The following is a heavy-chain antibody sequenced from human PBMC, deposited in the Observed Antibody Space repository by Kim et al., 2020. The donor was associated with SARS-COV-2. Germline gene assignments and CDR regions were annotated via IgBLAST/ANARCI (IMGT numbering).Heavy chain of an antibody. CDR1: GFTFSSYA. CDR2: ISGSGGST. V-gene: IGHV3-23*01. Sequence: GGSLRLSCAASGFTFSSYAMSWVRQAPGKGLEWVSAISGSGGSTYYADSVKGRFTISRDNSKNTLYLQMNSLRAEDTAVYYCAKVGLRGYDLSNWFDPWGQGTLVTVSS. D-gene: IGHD5-12*01. J-gene: IGHJ5*02. CDR3: AKVGLRGYDLSNWFDP.